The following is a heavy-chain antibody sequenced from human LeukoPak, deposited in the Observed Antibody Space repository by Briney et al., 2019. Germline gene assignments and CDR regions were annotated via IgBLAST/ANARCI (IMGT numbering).Heavy chain of an antibody. V-gene: IGHV4-38-2*02. CDR2: IYHSGST. CDR3: ARVDGRYYYGSGSYSLALDAFDI. D-gene: IGHD3-10*01. CDR1: GYSISSGFY. J-gene: IGHJ3*02. Sequence: SETLSLTCTVSGYSISSGFYWGWIRQPPGKGLEWIGNIYHSGSTYYNPSLKSRVTISVDTSKNQFSLKLSSVTAADTAVYYCARVDGRYYYGSGSYSLALDAFDIWGQGTMVTVSS.